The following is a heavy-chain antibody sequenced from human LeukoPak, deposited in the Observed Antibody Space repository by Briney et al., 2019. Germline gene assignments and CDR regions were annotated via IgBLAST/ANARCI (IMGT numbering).Heavy chain of an antibody. CDR1: GFTFSSYS. CDR3: GRVGGRSKAAKGDAFDI. CDR2: ISSSSSYI. V-gene: IGHV3-21*01. D-gene: IGHD6-6*01. J-gene: IGHJ3*02. Sequence: GGSLRLSCAASGFTFSSYSMNWVRQAPGKGLEWVSSISSSSSYIYYADSVKGRFTISRDNAQNSMYLQMNSLRAEDTAVYYCGRVGGRSKAAKGDAFDIWGQGTMVVVSS.